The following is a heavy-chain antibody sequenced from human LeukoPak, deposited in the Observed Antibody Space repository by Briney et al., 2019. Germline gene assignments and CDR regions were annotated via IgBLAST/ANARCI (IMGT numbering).Heavy chain of an antibody. CDR2: IKQDGNDR. CDR3: AKSTTRWFNWYGMDV. D-gene: IGHD4-23*01. CDR1: GFTFSSYW. Sequence: SGGSLRLSCTASGFTFSSYWMCWVRQAPGKGLEWVANIKQDGNDRYYVESVKGRFTVSRDNAKNSLYLQMNSLRAEDTAVYYCAKSTTRWFNWYGMDVWGQGTTVTVSS. J-gene: IGHJ6*02. V-gene: IGHV3-7*01.